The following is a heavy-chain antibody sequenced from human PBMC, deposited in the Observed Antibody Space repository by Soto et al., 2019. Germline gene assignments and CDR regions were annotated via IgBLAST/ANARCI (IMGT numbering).Heavy chain of an antibody. D-gene: IGHD7-27*01. V-gene: IGHV4-61*01. CDR2: IYYSGST. CDR3: ARDPLTGDDAFDI. J-gene: IGHJ3*02. Sequence: PSETLSLTCTVSGGSVSSGSYYWSWIRQPPGKGLEWIGYIYYSGSTNYNPSLKSRVTISVDTSKNQFSLKLSSVTAADTAVYYCARDPLTGDDAFDIWGQGTMVTVS. CDR1: GGSVSSGSYY.